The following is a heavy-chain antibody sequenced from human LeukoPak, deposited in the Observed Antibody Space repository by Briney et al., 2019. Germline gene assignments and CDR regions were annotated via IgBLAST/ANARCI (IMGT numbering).Heavy chain of an antibody. D-gene: IGHD3-10*01. CDR2: ISSSSNII. CDR3: AKEWYYYGSGSYLKPYYYDY. Sequence: GGSLRLSCAASGFTFSNYNMNWVRQPPGKGLQWVSYISSSSNIIYYADSVKGRFTISRDNAKNSLYLQMNSLRAEDTAVYYCAKEWYYYGSGSYLKPYYYDYWGQGTLVTVSS. CDR1: GFTFSNYN. V-gene: IGHV3-48*01. J-gene: IGHJ4*02.